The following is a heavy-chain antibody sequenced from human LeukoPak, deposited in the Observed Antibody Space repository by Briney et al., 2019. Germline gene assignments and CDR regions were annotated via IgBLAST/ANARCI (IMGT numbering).Heavy chain of an antibody. D-gene: IGHD6-19*01. V-gene: IGHV3-74*01. CDR1: GFTFSAYW. CDR2: LNTDGSDT. CDR3: ARSEAVAWSFDL. Sequence: GGSLRLSCAASGFTFSAYWMHWVRQAPGKGLVWVSRLNTDGSDTRYADSVQGRFTISRDNAKNALYLQMNSLRAEDTAVYYCARSEAVAWSFDLWGRGTLVTVSS. J-gene: IGHJ2*01.